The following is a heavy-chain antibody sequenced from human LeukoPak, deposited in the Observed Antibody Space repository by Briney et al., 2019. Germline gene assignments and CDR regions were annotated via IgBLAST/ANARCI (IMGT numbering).Heavy chain of an antibody. CDR1: GYTFSNYA. CDR3: ARGTPYCSSASCYNY. V-gene: IGHV1-8*02. D-gene: IGHD2-2*02. CDR2: MNPNSGNT. Sequence: ASLKVSCKTSGYTFSNYAINWVRQAPGQGLEWMGWMNPNSGNTGYAQKFQGRVTMTRDTSISTAYMELSSLRFEDTAVYYCARGTPYCSSASCYNYWGQGTLVTVSS. J-gene: IGHJ4*02.